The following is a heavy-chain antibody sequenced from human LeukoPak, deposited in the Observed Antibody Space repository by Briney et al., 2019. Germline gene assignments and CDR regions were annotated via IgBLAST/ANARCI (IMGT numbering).Heavy chain of an antibody. J-gene: IGHJ5*02. CDR2: ISGSGGST. D-gene: IGHD6-19*01. CDR3: AKDRSAVAGTGTLVVFDP. V-gene: IGHV3-23*01. CDR1: GDSISSRSYY. Sequence: QASETLSLTYAVSGDSISSRSYYWGWIRQPPGKGLEWVSAISGSGGSTYYADSVKGRFTISRDNSKNTLYLQMNSLRAEDTAVYYCAKDRSAVAGTGTLVVFDPWGQGTLVTVSS.